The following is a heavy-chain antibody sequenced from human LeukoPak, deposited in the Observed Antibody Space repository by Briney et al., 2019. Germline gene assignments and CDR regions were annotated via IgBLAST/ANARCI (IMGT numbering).Heavy chain of an antibody. J-gene: IGHJ4*02. Sequence: PGGSLRLSCAASGFTFSSYAMSWVRQAPGKGLEWVSAISGSGGSTYYADSVKGRFTISRDNSKNTLYMQMNSLRAEDTAVYYCAKRARFVGVVISLQYFDYWGQGTLVTVSS. CDR1: GFTFSSYA. V-gene: IGHV3-23*01. CDR2: ISGSGGST. CDR3: AKRARFVGVVISLQYFDY. D-gene: IGHD3-3*01.